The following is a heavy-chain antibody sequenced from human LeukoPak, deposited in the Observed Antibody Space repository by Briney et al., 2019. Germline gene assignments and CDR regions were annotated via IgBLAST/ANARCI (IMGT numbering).Heavy chain of an antibody. CDR3: AKGLYGSGNYYTENYYYYVMDV. Sequence: PGGSLRLSCAASGFTFNRYAMTWVRQAPGKGLEWVSTVSGSGDSTYYADSVKGRFTISRDNSKNTLYLQVNSLRAEDTAVYYCAKGLYGSGNYYTENYYYYVMDVWGQGTTVTVSS. CDR1: GFTFNRYA. J-gene: IGHJ6*02. D-gene: IGHD3-10*01. CDR2: VSGSGDST. V-gene: IGHV3-23*01.